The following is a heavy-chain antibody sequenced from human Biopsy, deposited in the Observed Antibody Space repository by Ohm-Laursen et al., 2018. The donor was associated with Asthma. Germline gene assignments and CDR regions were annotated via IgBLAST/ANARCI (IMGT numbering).Heavy chain of an antibody. CDR3: VRDGTDDVFDI. CDR1: GFSFSNFA. Sequence: SLRLSCSASGFSFSNFAIHWVRQAPGKGLEWVGVVSKDASTQDYADSVKGRFTMARDNSKNTLDLQMNSLREGDTAVYYCVRDGTDDVFDIWGQGTVVSVSS. CDR2: VSKDASTQ. J-gene: IGHJ3*02. V-gene: IGHV3-30*01. D-gene: IGHD1-1*01.